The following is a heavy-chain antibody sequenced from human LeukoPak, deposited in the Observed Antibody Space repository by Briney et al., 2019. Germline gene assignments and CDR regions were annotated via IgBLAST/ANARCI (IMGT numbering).Heavy chain of an antibody. Sequence: SETLSLTCTVSGYSISSGYYWGWIRQPPGKGLEWIGSIYHSGSTYYNPSLKSRVTISVDTSKNQFSLKLSSVTTADTAVYYCARVRITMVRGVMRFDPWGQGTLVTVSS. CDR2: IYHSGST. CDR1: GYSISSGYY. V-gene: IGHV4-38-2*02. J-gene: IGHJ5*02. D-gene: IGHD3-10*01. CDR3: ARVRITMVRGVMRFDP.